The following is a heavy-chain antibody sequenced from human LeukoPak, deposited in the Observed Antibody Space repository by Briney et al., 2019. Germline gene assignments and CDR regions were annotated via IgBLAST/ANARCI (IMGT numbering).Heavy chain of an antibody. J-gene: IGHJ4*02. CDR2: INAYNGDT. CDR1: GYTFSDYA. V-gene: IGHV1-3*01. Sequence: GASVKVSCKASGYTFSDYAMHWVRQAPGQRLEWMGWINAYNGDTEYSQKLQGRVTITKDTSASTAYMDLSTLRSEDTAVYYCARGSSSDWPLEYWGRGILVTVSS. CDR3: ARGSSSDWPLEY. D-gene: IGHD6-19*01.